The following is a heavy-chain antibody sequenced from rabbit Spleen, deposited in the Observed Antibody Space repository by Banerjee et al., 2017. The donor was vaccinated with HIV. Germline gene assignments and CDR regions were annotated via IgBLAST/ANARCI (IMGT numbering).Heavy chain of an antibody. Sequence: HLKESGGGLVQPGGSLKLSCTASGFTLSSYYMNWVRQAPGKGLEWIAYIDPVFGITYFANWVNGRFTISSHNAQNTLFLQLNSLTAADTATYFCVREVAARFKLWGPGTLVTVS. V-gene: IGHV1S7*01. J-gene: IGHJ4*01. CDR3: VREVAARFKL. CDR2: IDPVFGIT. CDR1: GFTLSSYY. D-gene: IGHD4-1*01.